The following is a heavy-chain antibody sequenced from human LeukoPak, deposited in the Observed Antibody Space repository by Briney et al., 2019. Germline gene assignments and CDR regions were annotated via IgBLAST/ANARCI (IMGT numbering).Heavy chain of an antibody. J-gene: IGHJ4*02. CDR2: MYNSGST. V-gene: IGHV4-59*12. Sequence: PSETLSLTCTVSGGSISTYYWSWIRQPPGKGLEWIGYMYNSGSTYYNPSLKSRVTISVDRSKNQFSLKLSSVTAADTAVYYCARVGYGDYGADYWGQGTLVTVSS. CDR3: ARVGYGDYGADY. D-gene: IGHD4-17*01. CDR1: GGSISTYY.